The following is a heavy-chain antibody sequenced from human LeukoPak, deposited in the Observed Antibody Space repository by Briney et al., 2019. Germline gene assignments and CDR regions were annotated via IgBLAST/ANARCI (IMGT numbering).Heavy chain of an antibody. V-gene: IGHV4-34*01. CDR1: GGSFSGYY. CDR2: INHSGST. Sequence: SETLSLTCAVYGGSFSGYYWSWIRQPPGKGLEWIGEINHSGSTNYNPSLKSRVTISVDTSKNQFSLKLSSVTAADTAVYYCARSPVDCTNGVCYHDYWAQGTLVTVSS. J-gene: IGHJ4*02. CDR3: ARSPVDCTNGVCYHDY. D-gene: IGHD2-8*01.